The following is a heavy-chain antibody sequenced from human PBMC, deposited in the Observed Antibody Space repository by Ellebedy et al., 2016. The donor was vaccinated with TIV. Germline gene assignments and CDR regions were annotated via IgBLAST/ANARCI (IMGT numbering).Heavy chain of an antibody. CDR1: GFTFSSYG. CDR3: AKDRTSYPKYYFDY. Sequence: GESLKTSCAASGFTFSSYGMHWVRQTPGKGLEWVAIISYAGSNKYYADSGKGRFTISRDNSKNTLYLQMNSLRAEDTAVYYCAKDRTSYPKYYFDYWGQGTLVTVSS. D-gene: IGHD2-21*01. V-gene: IGHV3-30*18. J-gene: IGHJ4*02. CDR2: ISYAGSNK.